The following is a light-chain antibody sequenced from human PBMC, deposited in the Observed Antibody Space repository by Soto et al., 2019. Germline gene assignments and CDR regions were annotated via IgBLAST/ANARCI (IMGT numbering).Light chain of an antibody. CDR1: QSVGRH. CDR3: QQYNKWPLFT. Sequence: EIVMTQSPPTLYVSPGERATLSCTASQSVGRHFSWYQQRLGQAPRLLVYGASTRATGVPARFGGGGSGTDFTLSISSLQSEDFAVYYCQQYNKWPLFTFGPGTRLDI. J-gene: IGKJ3*01. V-gene: IGKV3-15*01. CDR2: GAS.